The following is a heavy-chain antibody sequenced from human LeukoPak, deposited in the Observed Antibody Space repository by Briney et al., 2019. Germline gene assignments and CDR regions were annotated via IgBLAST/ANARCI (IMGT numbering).Heavy chain of an antibody. CDR2: MNPNSGNT. CDR1: GYTFTSYD. CDR3: ARGLYCSSTSCVVDLWFGESYYFDY. J-gene: IGHJ4*02. Sequence: AASVKVSCKASGYTFTSYDINWVRQATGQGLEWMGWMNPNSGNTGYAQKFQGRVTMTRNTSISTAYMELSSLRSEDTAVYYCARGLYCSSTSCVVDLWFGESYYFDYWGQGTLVTVSS. V-gene: IGHV1-8*01. D-gene: IGHD2-2*01.